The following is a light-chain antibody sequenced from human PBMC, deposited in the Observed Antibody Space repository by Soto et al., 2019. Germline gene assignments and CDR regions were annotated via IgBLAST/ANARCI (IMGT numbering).Light chain of an antibody. V-gene: IGKV1-5*01. Sequence: DIEMTQSPSTLSLSVGDRVTLTCRASQSINIWFAWYQQKPGQAPKLLIYDASTLERGVPARFSFSGTRTEIALTLSSRRPDDFATYYCQGHHSRRCEWTFGQGTKVDIK. CDR1: QSINIW. CDR3: QGHHSRRCEWT. J-gene: IGKJ1*01. CDR2: DAS.